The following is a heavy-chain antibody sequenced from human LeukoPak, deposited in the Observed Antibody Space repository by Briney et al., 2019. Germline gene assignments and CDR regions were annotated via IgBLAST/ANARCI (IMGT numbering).Heavy chain of an antibody. CDR2: VSGTGVGT. D-gene: IGHD3-22*01. V-gene: IGHV3-23*01. J-gene: IGHJ3*02. Sequence: GGSLRLSCAASGFTFSSYWMHWVRQAPGRGLEWVSAVSGTGVGTFYADSVKGRFTVSRDNAKDTVYLLMRSLRAEDTAVYYCAKGHYYDSSGYRHDAFDIWGQGTMVTVSS. CDR3: AKGHYYDSSGYRHDAFDI. CDR1: GFTFSSYW.